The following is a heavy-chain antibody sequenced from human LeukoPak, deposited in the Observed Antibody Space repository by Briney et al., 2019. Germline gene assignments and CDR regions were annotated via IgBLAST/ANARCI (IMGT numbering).Heavy chain of an antibody. J-gene: IGHJ4*02. CDR2: INEDGDET. CDR3: ARDDTVTSHFDY. Sequence: GGSLRLSCAASGFTFSSYWMTWVRQAPGKGLEWVANINEDGDETYSVDSVKGRFTISRDNAKNSLYLQMNSLRAEDTAVYYCARDDTVTSHFDYWGQGTLVTVSS. V-gene: IGHV3-7*01. D-gene: IGHD4-11*01. CDR1: GFTFSSYW.